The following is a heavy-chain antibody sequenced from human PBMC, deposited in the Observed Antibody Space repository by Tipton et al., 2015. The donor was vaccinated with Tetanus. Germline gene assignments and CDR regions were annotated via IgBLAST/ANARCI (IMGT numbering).Heavy chain of an antibody. Sequence: TLSLTCTVSGGSISSSSYYWGWIRQPPGKGLEWIGSIYYSGSTYYNPSLKSRVTISVDTSKTQFSLKLSSVTAADTAVYYCARDYVPAANYYYYYGMDVWGQGTTVTVSS. CDR2: IYYSGST. D-gene: IGHD2-2*01. CDR1: GGSISSSSYY. CDR3: ARDYVPAANYYYYYGMDV. J-gene: IGHJ6*02. V-gene: IGHV4-39*02.